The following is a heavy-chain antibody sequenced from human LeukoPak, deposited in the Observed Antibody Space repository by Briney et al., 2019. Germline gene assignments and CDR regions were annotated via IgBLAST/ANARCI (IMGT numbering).Heavy chain of an antibody. Sequence: KPSETLSLTCTVSGGSISSYYWSWIRQPPGKGLEWIGYIYYSGSTNYTPSLKSRVTISVDTSKNQFSLKLSSVTAADTAVYYCASTKYYDFWSGYYTENYFDYRGQGTLVTVSS. V-gene: IGHV4-59*01. CDR3: ASTKYYDFWSGYYTENYFDY. J-gene: IGHJ4*02. D-gene: IGHD3-3*01. CDR2: IYYSGST. CDR1: GGSISSYY.